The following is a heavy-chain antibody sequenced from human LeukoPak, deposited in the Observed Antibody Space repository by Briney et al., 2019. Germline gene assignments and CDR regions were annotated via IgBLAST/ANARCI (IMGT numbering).Heavy chain of an antibody. V-gene: IGHV3-21*01. CDR1: GFTFSTYS. J-gene: IGHJ6*04. Sequence: GGSLRLSCAASGFTFSTYSMNWVRQAPGKGLEWVSSISSSSSYIYYADSVKGRFTISRDNAKNSLYLQMNSLRAEDTAVYYCASVCIAATAMDVWGKGTTVTVSS. CDR3: ASVCIAATAMDV. CDR2: ISSSSSYI. D-gene: IGHD6-13*01.